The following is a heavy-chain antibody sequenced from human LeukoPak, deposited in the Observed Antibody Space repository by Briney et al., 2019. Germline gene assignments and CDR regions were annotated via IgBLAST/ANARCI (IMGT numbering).Heavy chain of an antibody. V-gene: IGHV3-21*01. Sequence: PGGSLRLSCAASGFTFSSYSMNWVRQAPGKGLEWVSSISSSSSYIYYADSVKGRFTISRDNAKNSLYLQMNSLRAEDTAVYYCARDSCSGGSCYSGKFGYWGQGTLVTVSS. J-gene: IGHJ4*02. CDR2: ISSSSSYI. D-gene: IGHD2-15*01. CDR1: GFTFSSYS. CDR3: ARDSCSGGSCYSGKFGY.